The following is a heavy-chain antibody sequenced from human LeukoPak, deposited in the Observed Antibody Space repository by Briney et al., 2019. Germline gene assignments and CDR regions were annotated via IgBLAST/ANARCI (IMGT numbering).Heavy chain of an antibody. CDR3: ARDMVYYDFWSGYYTERTFDY. CDR1: GYSISSGYL. V-gene: IGHV4-38-2*02. Sequence: PSETLSLTCTVSGYSISSGYLWGWIRQPPGKGLEWIGSIDGSGSSYYNPSLKSRVTISVDTSRNQFSLKLSSVTAADTAVYYCARDMVYYDFWSGYYTERTFDYWGQGTLVTVSS. D-gene: IGHD3-3*01. J-gene: IGHJ4*02. CDR2: IDGSGSS.